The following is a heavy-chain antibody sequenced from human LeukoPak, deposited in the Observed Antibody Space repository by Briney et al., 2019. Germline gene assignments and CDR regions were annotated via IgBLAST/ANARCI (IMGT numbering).Heavy chain of an antibody. J-gene: IGHJ4*02. CDR2: ISGSGGST. CDR3: ARDWGSYYYGSGSSYFDY. CDR1: GFTFSSYA. V-gene: IGHV3-23*01. D-gene: IGHD3-10*01. Sequence: GGSLRLSCAASGFTFSSYAMSWVRQAPGKGLEWVSAISGSGGSTYYADSVKGRFTISRDNAKNSLYLQMNSLRDEDTAVYYCARDWGSYYYGSGSSYFDYWGQGTLVTVSS.